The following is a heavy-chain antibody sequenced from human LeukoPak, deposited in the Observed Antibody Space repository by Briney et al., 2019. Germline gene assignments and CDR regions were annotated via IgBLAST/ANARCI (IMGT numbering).Heavy chain of an antibody. D-gene: IGHD4-17*01. CDR2: IYYRGST. Sequence: SETLSLTCTVSGGSINNYYWSWIRKPPGQGLEWIGYIYYRGSTNYNPSLKSRVTFSVDTSKNQFSLKLNSVTAADTAVYYCARGGDYGDLRYFDYWGQGTLVTVSS. CDR3: ARGGDYGDLRYFDY. CDR1: GGSINNYY. J-gene: IGHJ4*02. V-gene: IGHV4-59*01.